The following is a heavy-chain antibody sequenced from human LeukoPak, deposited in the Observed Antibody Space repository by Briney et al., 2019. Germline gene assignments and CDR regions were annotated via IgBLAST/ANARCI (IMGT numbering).Heavy chain of an antibody. CDR2: ISSSGSTI. CDR1: GFTFSSYW. D-gene: IGHD1-26*01. V-gene: IGHV3-48*04. Sequence: GGSLRLSCAASGFTFSSYWMSWVRQAPGKGLEWVSYISSSGSTIYYADSVKGRFTISRDNAKNSLYLQMNSLRAEDTAVYYCARAGATGSYYYYYYMDVWGKGTTVTVSS. J-gene: IGHJ6*03. CDR3: ARAGATGSYYYYYYMDV.